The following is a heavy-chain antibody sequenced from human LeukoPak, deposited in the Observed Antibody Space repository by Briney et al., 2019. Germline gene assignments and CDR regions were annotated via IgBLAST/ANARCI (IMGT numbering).Heavy chain of an antibody. D-gene: IGHD6-19*01. V-gene: IGHV1-2*02. CDR3: ARDLVGSRVAGTPIYYYYMDV. Sequence: ASVKVSCKASGYTFTGYYMHWVRQAPGQGLEWMGWINPNSGGTNYAQKFQGRVTMTRDTSISTAYMELSRLRSDDTAVYYCARDLVGSRVAGTPIYYYYMDVWGKGTTVTVSS. CDR2: INPNSGGT. J-gene: IGHJ6*03. CDR1: GYTFTGYY.